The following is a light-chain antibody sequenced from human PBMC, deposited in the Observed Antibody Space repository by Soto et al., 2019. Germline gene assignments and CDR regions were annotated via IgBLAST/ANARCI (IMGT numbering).Light chain of an antibody. J-gene: IGLJ1*01. CDR1: SSDVGGYNY. Sequence: QSVLTQPASVSGSPGQSITISCTGTSSDVGGYNYVSWYQQHPGKAPKLMIYEVSNRPSGVSNRFSGSKSGNTASLAISGLQSEDEADYYCAAWDDSLNRVFGTGTKLTVL. CDR3: AAWDDSLNRV. CDR2: EVS. V-gene: IGLV2-14*01.